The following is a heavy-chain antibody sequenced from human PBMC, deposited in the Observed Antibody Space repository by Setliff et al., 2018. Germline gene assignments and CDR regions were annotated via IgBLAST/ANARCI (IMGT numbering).Heavy chain of an antibody. J-gene: IGHJ6*03. V-gene: IGHV3-49*04. Sequence: GGSLRLSCATSGFTFRDYSLVWVRQAPGKGLEWISLIRTKGNSETTEYATSVKGRFTISRDDSTSVAYLQMNSLKSEDTAVYYCTRDAPFWAPQYSLWSDGAYSQYYYMDVWGKGTTVTVSS. CDR1: GFTFRDYS. D-gene: IGHD2-15*01. CDR3: TRDAPFWAPQYSLWSDGAYSQYYYMDV. CDR2: IRTKGNSETT.